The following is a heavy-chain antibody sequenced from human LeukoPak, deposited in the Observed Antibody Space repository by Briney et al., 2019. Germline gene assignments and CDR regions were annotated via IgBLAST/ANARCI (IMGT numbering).Heavy chain of an antibody. J-gene: IGHJ3*02. V-gene: IGHV1-2*02. CDR2: INPNSGGT. Sequence: GASVKVSCKASGYTFTGYYMHWVRQAPGQGLEWMGWINPNSGGTNYAQKFQGRVTMTRDTSISTAYMELSSMRSDDSAVYYCARPYSEACDIWGQGTMLPVSS. CDR3: ARPYSEACDI. D-gene: IGHD1-26*01. CDR1: GYTFTGYY.